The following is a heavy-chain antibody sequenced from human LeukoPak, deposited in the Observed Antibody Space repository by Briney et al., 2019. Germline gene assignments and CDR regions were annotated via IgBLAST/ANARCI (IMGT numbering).Heavy chain of an antibody. D-gene: IGHD4-17*01. CDR1: GFTFSSYG. J-gene: IGHJ4*02. Sequence: GGSLRLSCAASGFTFSSYGMSWVRQAPGKGLEWVSAISGSGGSTYYADSVKGRFTISRDNSKNTLYLQMNSLRAEDTAVYYCAKDRGYGDYVFDYWGQGTLVTVSS. CDR3: AKDRGYGDYVFDY. CDR2: ISGSGGST. V-gene: IGHV3-23*01.